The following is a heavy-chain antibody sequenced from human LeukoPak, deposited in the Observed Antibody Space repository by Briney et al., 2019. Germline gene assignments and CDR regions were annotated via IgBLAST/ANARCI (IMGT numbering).Heavy chain of an antibody. CDR2: ISAYNGNT. J-gene: IGHJ6*03. Sequence: ASVKVSCKASGYTFSSYAMNWVRQAPGQGLEWMGWISAYNGNTNYAQKLQGRVTMTTDTSTSTAYMELRSLRSDDTAVYYCARGKGPYYYYYMDVWGKGTTVTVSS. CDR1: GYTFSSYA. V-gene: IGHV1-18*01. CDR3: ARGKGPYYYYYMDV.